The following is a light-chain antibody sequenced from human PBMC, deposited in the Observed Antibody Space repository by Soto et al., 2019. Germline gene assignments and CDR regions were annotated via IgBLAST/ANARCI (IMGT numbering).Light chain of an antibody. V-gene: IGKV3-15*01. Sequence: EIVITQSPATPSVSSGERATLSCRASQSVSSNLAWYQQKPGQAPRLLIYGASTRATGIPARFSGSGSGTEFTLTISSLQSEDFAVYYCQQYNNWPPTFGQGTKVDIK. J-gene: IGKJ1*01. CDR3: QQYNNWPPT. CDR1: QSVSSN. CDR2: GAS.